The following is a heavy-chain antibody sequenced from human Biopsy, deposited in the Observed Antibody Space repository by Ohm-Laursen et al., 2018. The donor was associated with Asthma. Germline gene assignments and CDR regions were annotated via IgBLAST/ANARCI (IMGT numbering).Heavy chain of an antibody. CDR3: ARGDSSNWSHYYFDY. CDR2: IYSGGTS. D-gene: IGHD3-22*01. J-gene: IGHJ4*02. Sequence: GSLRLSCAALGFAVSRDHMFWVRQAPGKGLEWVSVIYSGGTSHTADSVRGRFTISRDYSKNTLYLQMHSLSAEDTAVYYCARGDSSNWSHYYFDYWGQGTLVTVSS. V-gene: IGHV3-53*01. CDR1: GFAVSRDH.